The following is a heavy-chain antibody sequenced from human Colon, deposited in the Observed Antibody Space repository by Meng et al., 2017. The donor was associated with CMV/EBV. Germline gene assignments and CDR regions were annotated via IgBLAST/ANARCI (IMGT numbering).Heavy chain of an antibody. CDR2: MNPNSGNT. Sequence: ASVKVSCKASGYTFTSYDINWVRQATGQGLEWMGWMNPNSGNTGYAQKFQGRVTMTRNTSISTAYMELSSLRSEDTAVYDCARGAAYYYDSSGYYLVDWGQGTMVTVSS. J-gene: IGHJ4*02. CDR1: GYTFTSYD. CDR3: ARGAAYYYDSSGYYLVD. V-gene: IGHV1-8*01. D-gene: IGHD3-22*01.